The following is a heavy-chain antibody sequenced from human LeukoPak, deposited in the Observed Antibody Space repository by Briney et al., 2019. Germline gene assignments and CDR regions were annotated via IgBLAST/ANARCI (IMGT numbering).Heavy chain of an antibody. CDR3: VRDFVGPDEY. CDR1: GFSFSTYS. Sequence: PGGSLRLSCAASGFSFSTYSMIWVRQAPGKGLVWVSRINRDGSRIDHADSVRGRFTISRDNAKNTLYLQMNSLGVEDTAVYYCVRDFVGPDEYWGQGTQVTVSS. J-gene: IGHJ4*02. CDR2: INRDGSRI. V-gene: IGHV3-74*01. D-gene: IGHD2-21*01.